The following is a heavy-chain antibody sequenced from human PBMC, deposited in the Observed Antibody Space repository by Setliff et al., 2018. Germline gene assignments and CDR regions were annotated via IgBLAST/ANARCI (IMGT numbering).Heavy chain of an antibody. CDR2: ISPYNGKT. D-gene: IGHD2-15*01. Sequence: ASVKVSCKASGYAFNNYGIAWVRQAPGQGPEWMGWISPYNGKTRSIERFQGRLTLTIDTSTNTVFMELRNLRPDDTAIYYCARDGGGYCATTSCFHFDYWGQGTQVTVSS. CDR1: GYAFNNYG. CDR3: ARDGGGYCATTSCFHFDY. V-gene: IGHV1-18*01. J-gene: IGHJ4*02.